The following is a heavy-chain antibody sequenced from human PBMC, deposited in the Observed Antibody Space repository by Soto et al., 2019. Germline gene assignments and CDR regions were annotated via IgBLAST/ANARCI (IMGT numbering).Heavy chain of an antibody. D-gene: IGHD6-13*01. CDR2: ISYDGSNK. V-gene: IGHV3-30*18. Sequence: GGSLRLSCAASGFTFSSYGMHWVRQAPGKGLEWVAVISYDGSNKYYADSVKGRFTISRDNSKNTLYLQMNSLRAEDTAVYYCAKVHSSSWYSYYYYGMAVWGQGTTVTVSS. CDR1: GFTFSSYG. J-gene: IGHJ6*02. CDR3: AKVHSSSWYSYYYYGMAV.